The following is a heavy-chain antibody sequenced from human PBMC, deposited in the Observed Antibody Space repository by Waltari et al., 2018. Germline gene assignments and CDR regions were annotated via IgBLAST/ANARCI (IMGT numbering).Heavy chain of an antibody. V-gene: IGHV4-31*03. D-gene: IGHD3-22*01. Sequence: QVQLQESGPGLVKPSQTLSLTCTVSGGSISSGGYYWSWIRQHPGKGLEWVGYIYYSGSTDYNPSLKSRVTISVDTSKNQFSLKRSSVTAADTAVYYCARIRRTYYYDSSGYQNKTDAFDIWGQGTMVTVSS. CDR3: ARIRRTYYYDSSGYQNKTDAFDI. CDR2: IYYSGST. J-gene: IGHJ3*02. CDR1: GGSISSGGYY.